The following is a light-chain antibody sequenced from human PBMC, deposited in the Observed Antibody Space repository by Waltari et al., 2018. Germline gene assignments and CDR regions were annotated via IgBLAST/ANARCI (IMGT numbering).Light chain of an antibody. Sequence: DIVMTQSPDSLAVSLGERATINCKSSQNILYRSNNKNYLAWYQQRPVQPPKLLIYWASTRESGVPDRFSGSGSGTDFTLTISSLQAEDVAVYYCQQYYSTPFTFGPGTKVDIK. CDR1: QNILYRSNNKNY. V-gene: IGKV4-1*01. J-gene: IGKJ3*01. CDR3: QQYYSTPFT. CDR2: WAS.